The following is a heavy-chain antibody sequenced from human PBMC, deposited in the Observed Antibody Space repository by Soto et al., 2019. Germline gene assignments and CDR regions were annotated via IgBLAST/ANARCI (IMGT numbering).Heavy chain of an antibody. CDR2: IVVGSGNT. J-gene: IGHJ4*01. CDR3: AADAYCGGDSYFDY. Sequence: SVKVSCKASGFTFFTSAVQWVRQARGQGLEWIGWIVVGSGNTNYAQKFQERGTITRDMSTNTAYMELTSLRSEDTAVYYCAADAYCGGDSYFDYWGHGIMVTVSS. CDR1: GFTFFTSA. V-gene: IGHV1-58*01. D-gene: IGHD2-21*02.